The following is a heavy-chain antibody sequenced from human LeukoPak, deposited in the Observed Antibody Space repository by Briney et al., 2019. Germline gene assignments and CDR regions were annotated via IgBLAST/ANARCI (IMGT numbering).Heavy chain of an antibody. CDR2: ITSSSSYI. Sequence: GGSLRLSCAASGFIFSSYTMMWVRQAPGKGLEYVSSITSSSSYIYYADSVKGQFTISRDNAKNSLYLQMNSLRAEDTAVYYCARVAPGYTGYSSAWYTDYWGQGTLDSVSS. D-gene: IGHD6-19*01. V-gene: IGHV3-21*04. CDR3: ARVAPGYTGYSSAWYTDY. CDR1: GFIFSSYT. J-gene: IGHJ4*02.